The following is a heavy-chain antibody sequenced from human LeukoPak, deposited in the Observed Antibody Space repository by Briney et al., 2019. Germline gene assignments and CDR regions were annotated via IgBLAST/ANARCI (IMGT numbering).Heavy chain of an antibody. CDR2: IIPIFDTA. D-gene: IGHD1-26*01. CDR3: ARDGVGATKRGAFDY. CDR1: GGTFSSYA. Sequence: ASVRVSCKASGGTFSSYAISWVRQAPGQGLEWMGGIIPIFDTANYAQKFQGRVTITADESTSTAYMELSSLKSEDTAVYYCARDGVGATKRGAFDYWGQGTLVTVSS. V-gene: IGHV1-69*13. J-gene: IGHJ4*02.